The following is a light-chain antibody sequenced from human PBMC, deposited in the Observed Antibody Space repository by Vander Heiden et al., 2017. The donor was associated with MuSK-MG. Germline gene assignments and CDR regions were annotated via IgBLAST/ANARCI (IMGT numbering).Light chain of an antibody. V-gene: IGLV3-1*01. J-gene: IGLJ2*01. Sequence: EVPPPPSVSVSPGQTASITCSGDRLGHKYSYWYQQKPGQSPVLVSYEDNKRPSGVPERFSGSNSGNTATLTISGTQAMEEADYYCQAGVSSTSVLFGGGTKLTVL. CDR1: RLGHKY. CDR3: QAGVSSTSVL. CDR2: EDN.